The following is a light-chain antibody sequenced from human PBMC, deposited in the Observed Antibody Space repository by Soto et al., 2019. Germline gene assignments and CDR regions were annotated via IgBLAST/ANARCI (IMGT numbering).Light chain of an antibody. Sequence: QSALTQPASVSGSPGQSITISCTGTSSDVGGYNYVSWYQQHPGKAPKVMIYDVSNRPSGVSNRFSGSKSGNTASLTISGLQAEDGADYYCPSYTSSGTFVFGTGTKLTVL. CDR2: DVS. V-gene: IGLV2-14*01. CDR1: SSDVGGYNY. J-gene: IGLJ1*01. CDR3: PSYTSSGTFV.